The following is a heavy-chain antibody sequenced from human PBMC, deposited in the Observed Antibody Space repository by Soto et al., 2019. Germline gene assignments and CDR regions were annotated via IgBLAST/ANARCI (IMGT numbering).Heavy chain of an antibody. CDR2: ISGSGGST. CDR3: ASTGLNNWFDP. J-gene: IGHJ5*02. CDR1: GFTFSSYG. Sequence: GGPLRLSCAASGFTFSSYGMHWVRQAPGKGLEWVSAISGSGGSTYYADSVKGRFTISRDNSKNTLYLQMNSLRAEDTAVYYCASTGLNNWFDPWGQGALVTVS. D-gene: IGHD1-1*01. V-gene: IGHV3-23*01.